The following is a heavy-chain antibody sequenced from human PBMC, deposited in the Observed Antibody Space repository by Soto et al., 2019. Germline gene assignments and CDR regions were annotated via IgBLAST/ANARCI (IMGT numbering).Heavy chain of an antibody. CDR3: AKDRKRQLVPLGKEPAYYYYYGMDV. CDR2: ISGSGGST. D-gene: IGHD6-13*01. Sequence: GGSLRLSCAASGFTFSSYAMSWVRQAPGKGLEWVSAISGSGGSTYYADSVKGRFTISRDNSKNTLYLQMNSLRAEDTAVYYCAKDRKRQLVPLGKEPAYYYYYGMDVWGQGTTVTVSS. J-gene: IGHJ6*02. V-gene: IGHV3-23*01. CDR1: GFTFSSYA.